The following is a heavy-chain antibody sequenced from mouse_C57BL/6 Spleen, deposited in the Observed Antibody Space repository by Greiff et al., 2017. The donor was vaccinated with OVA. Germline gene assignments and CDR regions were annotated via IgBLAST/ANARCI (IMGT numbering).Heavy chain of an antibody. CDR2: IYPGDGDT. Sequence: VQLQQSGPELVKPGASVKISCKASGYAFSSSWMNWVKQRPGKGLEWIGRIYPGDGDTNYNGKFKGKATLTADKSSSTAYMQLSSLTSEDSAVYFCARERGTHYYAMDYWGQGTSVTVSS. CDR3: ARERGTHYYAMDY. D-gene: IGHD2-14*01. CDR1: GYAFSSSW. J-gene: IGHJ4*01. V-gene: IGHV1-82*01.